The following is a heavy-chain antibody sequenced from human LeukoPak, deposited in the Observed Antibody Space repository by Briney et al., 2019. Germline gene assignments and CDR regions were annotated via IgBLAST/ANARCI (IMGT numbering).Heavy chain of an antibody. J-gene: IGHJ4*02. CDR3: ARGFRAGSGHKIPPGY. V-gene: IGHV1-46*01. D-gene: IGHD2-15*01. CDR2: INPSGGST. CDR1: GYTFTSYY. Sequence: ASVKVSCKASGYTFTSYYMHWVRQAPAQGLEWMGIINPSGGSTSYAQQFQGRVTMTRDTSTSTVYMELSSLRSEDTGVYYCARGFRAGSGHKIPPGYWGQGTLVTVSS.